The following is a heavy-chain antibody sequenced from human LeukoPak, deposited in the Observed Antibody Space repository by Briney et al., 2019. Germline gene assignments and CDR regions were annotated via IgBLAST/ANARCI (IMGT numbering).Heavy chain of an antibody. J-gene: IGHJ6*03. V-gene: IGHV3-30*02. CDR1: GFTFSSYG. Sequence: PGGSLRLSCAASGFTFSSYGMHWVRKAPGKGLEWVAFIRYDGSNKCYADSVKGRFTISRDNSKNMLYLQMNSLRGEETAVYYCAKVTSPYYYYMDVWGKGTTVTVSS. CDR3: AKVTSPYYYYMDV. CDR2: IRYDGSNK.